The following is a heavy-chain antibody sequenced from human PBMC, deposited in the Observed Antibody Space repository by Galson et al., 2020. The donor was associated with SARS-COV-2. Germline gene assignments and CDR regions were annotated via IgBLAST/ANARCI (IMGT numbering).Heavy chain of an antibody. CDR3: ARGNEFRPYSAFNI. J-gene: IGHJ4*02. V-gene: IGHV4-38-2*01. CDR2: IYHSGNT. Sequence: SETLSLTCAVSGYSISSGYHWGWIRQPPGKGLECIGSIYHSGNTYYNPSLESRVTISVDTSKNQFSLKLSSVTAADTAVYYWARGNEFRPYSAFNIWGQGTLGTVSS. CDR1: GYSISSGYH. D-gene: IGHD1-26*01.